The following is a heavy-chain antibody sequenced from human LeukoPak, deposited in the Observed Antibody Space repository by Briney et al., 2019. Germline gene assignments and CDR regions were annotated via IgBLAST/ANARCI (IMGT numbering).Heavy chain of an antibody. CDR3: AKDRKYGDYFDY. CDR1: GFTFSSYA. J-gene: IGHJ4*02. CDR2: ISGSGGST. D-gene: IGHD2-2*01. V-gene: IGHV3-23*01. Sequence: PGGPLRLSCAASGFTFSSYAMSWVRQAPGKGLEWVSAISGSGGSTYYADSVKGRFTISRDNSKNTLYLQMNSLRAEDTAVYYCAKDRKYGDYFDYWGQGTLVTVSS.